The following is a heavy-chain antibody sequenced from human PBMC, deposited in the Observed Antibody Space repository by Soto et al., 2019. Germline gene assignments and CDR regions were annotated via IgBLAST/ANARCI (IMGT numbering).Heavy chain of an antibody. V-gene: IGHV3-15*07. CDR1: GFTFSNAW. J-gene: IGHJ4*02. CDR3: TTYATYYYGSGSYYLFDY. Sequence: EVQLVESGGGLVKPGGSLRLSCAASGFTFSNAWMNWVRQAPGKGLEWVGRIKSKTDGGTTDYAAPVKGRFTISRDDSKNTLYLQMNSLKTEDTAVYYCTTYATYYYGSGSYYLFDYWGQRTLVTVSS. CDR2: IKSKTDGGTT. D-gene: IGHD3-10*01.